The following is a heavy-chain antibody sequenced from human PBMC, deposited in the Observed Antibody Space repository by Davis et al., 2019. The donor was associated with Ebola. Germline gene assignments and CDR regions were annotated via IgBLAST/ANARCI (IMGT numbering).Heavy chain of an antibody. CDR2: IIPIFGTA. D-gene: IGHD3-10*01. CDR3: AKDKHHARKWFGEFLLSYFDY. Sequence: AASVTVSCKASGGTFSSYAISWVRQAPGQGLEWMGGIIPIFGTANYAQKFQGRVTITADESTSTAYMELSSLRAEDTAVYYCAKDKHHARKWFGEFLLSYFDYWGQGTLVTVSS. CDR1: GGTFSSYA. V-gene: IGHV1-69*13. J-gene: IGHJ4*02.